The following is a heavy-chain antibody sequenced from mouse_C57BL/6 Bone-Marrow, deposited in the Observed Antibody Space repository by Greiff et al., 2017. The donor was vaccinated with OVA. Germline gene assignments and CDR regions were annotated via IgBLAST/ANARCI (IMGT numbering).Heavy chain of an antibody. CDR3: ARGCDYSSSYIDE. J-gene: IGHJ2*01. CDR2: IHPKTGST. Sequence: QVQLQQPGAELVKPGASVTLSCKASGYTFTSYWMHWVKQTPVQGLEWIGIIHPKTGSTIYNEKFKSKAILTADKSSSTAYMYLSSLTTEESAVYYCARGCDYSSSYIDEWGQGTTLTVSS. D-gene: IGHD1-1*01. CDR1: GYTFTSYW. V-gene: IGHV1-64*01.